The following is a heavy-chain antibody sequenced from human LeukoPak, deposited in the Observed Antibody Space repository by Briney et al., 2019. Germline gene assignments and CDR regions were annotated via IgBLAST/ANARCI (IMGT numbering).Heavy chain of an antibody. Sequence: GGSLRLSCTASGFTFSSYWMSWVRQAPGKGLEWVSAISGSGGSTYYADSVKGRFTISRDNSKNTLYLQMNSLRAEDTAVYYCAKDNYYDSSGCFDYWGQGTLVTVSS. J-gene: IGHJ4*02. CDR1: GFTFSSYW. CDR2: ISGSGGST. CDR3: AKDNYYDSSGCFDY. D-gene: IGHD3-22*01. V-gene: IGHV3-23*01.